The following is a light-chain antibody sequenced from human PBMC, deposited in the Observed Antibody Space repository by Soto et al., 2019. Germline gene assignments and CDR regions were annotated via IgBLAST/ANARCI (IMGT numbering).Light chain of an antibody. CDR3: QQYGSSPET. J-gene: IGKJ5*01. CDR2: GAS. CDR1: QSVSSNY. V-gene: IGKV3-20*01. Sequence: EIVLTQSPGTLSLSPGERATLSCRASQSVSSNYLAWYQQKPGQAPRLLIYGASSRATGIPDRFSGSGSGTDFTVTISRLEPEDFAVYYCQQYGSSPETFGHGTRLEIK.